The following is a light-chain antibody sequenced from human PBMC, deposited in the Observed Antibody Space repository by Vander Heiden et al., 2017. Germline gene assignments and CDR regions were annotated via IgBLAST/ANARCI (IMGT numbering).Light chain of an antibody. Sequence: IVLTPSPVTLFLSPGDSATLFCRASQNAYSNFLAWYQQKPGQPPRLLIYGTSSRAAGVPDRFSGSGSGTDFTLTISRLEPEDFAVYYCQQCAASPVTFGRGTKVELK. J-gene: IGKJ1*01. CDR2: GTS. V-gene: IGKV3-20*01. CDR1: QNAYSNF. CDR3: QQCAASPVT.